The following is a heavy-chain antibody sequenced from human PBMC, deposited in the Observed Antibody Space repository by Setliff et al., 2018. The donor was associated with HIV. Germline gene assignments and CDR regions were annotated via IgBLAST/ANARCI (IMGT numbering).Heavy chain of an antibody. J-gene: IGHJ4*02. V-gene: IGHV3-7*03. D-gene: IGHD3-3*01. CDR2: IKQDGSEK. Sequence: PGGSLRLSCAASGFTFSSYWMSWVRQAPGKGLEWVANIKQDGSEKYYVDSVKGRFTISRDNAKKSLYLEMNRLRVDDTAVYYCVSVITVLRLYEWSYYFDYWGQGTLVTVSS. CDR1: GFTFSSYW. CDR3: VSVITVLRLYEWSYYFDY.